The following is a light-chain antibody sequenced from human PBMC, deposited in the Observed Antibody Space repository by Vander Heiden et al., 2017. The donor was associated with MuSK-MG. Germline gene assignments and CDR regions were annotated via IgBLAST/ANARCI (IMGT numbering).Light chain of an antibody. J-gene: IGKJ1*01. CDR1: QTISGY. V-gene: IGKV1-39*01. CDR2: GTY. CDR3: QQSHSPPRT. Sequence: DIQMTQSTSSLSASVGDRVTITCRASQTISGYLNWYHQKPGRAPELLIYGTYNLQSGVPSRFSGSGSGTDFTLTITSLQPGDFGTYYCQQSHSPPRTFGQGTKVEIK.